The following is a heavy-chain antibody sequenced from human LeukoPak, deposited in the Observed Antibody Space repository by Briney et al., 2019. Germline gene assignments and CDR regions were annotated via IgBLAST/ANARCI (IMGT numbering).Heavy chain of an antibody. CDR2: ISAYNGNT. D-gene: IGHD3-3*01. Sequence: GASVKVSCKASGYTFTSYGISWVRQAPGQGLEWMGWISAYNGNTNYAQKLQGRVTMTTDTSTSTAYMELRSLRSDDTAVYYCARGHITIFGVVNFDYWGQGTLVTVSS. CDR3: ARGHITIFGVVNFDY. V-gene: IGHV1-18*01. J-gene: IGHJ4*02. CDR1: GYTFTSYG.